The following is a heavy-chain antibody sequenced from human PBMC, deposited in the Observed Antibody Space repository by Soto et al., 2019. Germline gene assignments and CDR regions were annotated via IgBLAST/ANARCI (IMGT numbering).Heavy chain of an antibody. D-gene: IGHD6-13*01. CDR2: MKQDGSEK. V-gene: IGHV3-7*03. Sequence: GGSLRLSCAASGFSFSRYWMSWVRQAPGEGLEWVANMKQDGSEKNYVDSVKGRFTISRDNSKNSLYLQMNSLRTEDTALYYCAKDSALGKQQLAYYGMDVWGQGTTVTVSS. CDR3: AKDSALGKQQLAYYGMDV. CDR1: GFSFSRYW. J-gene: IGHJ6*02.